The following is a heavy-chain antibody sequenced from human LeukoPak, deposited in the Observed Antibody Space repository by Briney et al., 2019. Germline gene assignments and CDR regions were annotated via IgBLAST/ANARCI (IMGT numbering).Heavy chain of an antibody. Sequence: GESLKISCKTSGFSFPIYWIGWVRQMPGKGPEWMGIIYPRDSDTRYSPSFQGQVTISADKSITTAYLQWSSLKASDTAMYYCAVGPGSNLFDSWGQGTLVSVSS. J-gene: IGHJ4*02. CDR2: IYPRDSDT. CDR3: AVGPGSNLFDS. V-gene: IGHV5-51*01. CDR1: GFSFPIYW. D-gene: IGHD4-11*01.